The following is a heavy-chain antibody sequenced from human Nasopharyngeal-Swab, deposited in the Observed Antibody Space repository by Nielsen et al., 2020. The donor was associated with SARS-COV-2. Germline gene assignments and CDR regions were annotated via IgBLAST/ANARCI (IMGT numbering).Heavy chain of an antibody. CDR3: ANLIFGDAFDI. Sequence: GESLKISCAASGFTFSSYGMHWVRQAPGKGLEWVAVISYDGSNKYYADSVKGRFTISRDNSKNTLYLQMNSLRAEDTVVYYCANLIFGDAFDIWGQGTMVTVSS. J-gene: IGHJ3*02. CDR1: GFTFSSYG. CDR2: ISYDGSNK. D-gene: IGHD3-3*01. V-gene: IGHV3-30*18.